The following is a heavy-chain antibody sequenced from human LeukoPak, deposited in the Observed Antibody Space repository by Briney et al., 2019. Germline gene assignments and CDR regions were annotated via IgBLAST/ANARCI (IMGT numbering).Heavy chain of an antibody. V-gene: IGHV4-39*01. CDR2: IYYSGST. CDR1: GGSISSSSYY. Sequence: SETLSLTCTVSGGSISSSSYYWVWIRQPPGKGLEWIGSIYYSGSTYYNPSLKSRVTISVDTSKNQFSLKLSSVTAADTAVYYCARLRAYYYGSGRVYYFDYWGQGTLVTVSS. CDR3: ARLRAYYYGSGRVYYFDY. J-gene: IGHJ4*02. D-gene: IGHD3-10*01.